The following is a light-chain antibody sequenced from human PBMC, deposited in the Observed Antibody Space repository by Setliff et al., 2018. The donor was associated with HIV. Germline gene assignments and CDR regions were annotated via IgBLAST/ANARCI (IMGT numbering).Light chain of an antibody. J-gene: IGLJ1*01. CDR2: DVS. V-gene: IGLV2-23*02. CDR3: CSYAGSSTL. CDR1: SSDVGGYNY. Sequence: QSALTQPASVSGSPGQSITISCTGNSSDVGGYNYVSWYQQHPGKAPKLMIYDVSKRPSGVSNRFSGSKSGNTASLTISGLQAEDEADYYCCSYAGSSTLFGTGTKVTVL.